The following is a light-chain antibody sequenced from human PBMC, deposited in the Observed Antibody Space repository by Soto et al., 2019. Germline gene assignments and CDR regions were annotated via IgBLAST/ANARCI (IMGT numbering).Light chain of an antibody. CDR3: QQYYVTPIT. V-gene: IGKV4-1*01. CDR1: QSVLYSSNNKNY. Sequence: DIVMTQSPDSLAVSLGERATINCKSSQSVLYSSNNKNYLAWYQQKPGQPPKLLIYWASTRESGVPDRFGGSGSGTDFALTISSLQAEDVALYYCQQYYVTPITFGQGTRLEIK. J-gene: IGKJ5*01. CDR2: WAS.